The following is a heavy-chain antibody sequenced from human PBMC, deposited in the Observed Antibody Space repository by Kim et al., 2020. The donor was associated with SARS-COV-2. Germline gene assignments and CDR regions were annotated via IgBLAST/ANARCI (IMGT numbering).Heavy chain of an antibody. J-gene: IGHJ6*02. CDR2: IIPIFGTA. V-gene: IGHV1-69*13. CDR3: ASDDYSNYYYYYGMDV. Sequence: SVKVSCKASGGTFSSYAISWVRQAPGQGLEWMGGIIPIFGTANYAQKFQGRVTITADESTSTAYMELSSLRSEDTAVYYCASDDYSNYYYYYGMDVWGQGTTVTVSS. CDR1: GGTFSSYA. D-gene: IGHD2-15*01.